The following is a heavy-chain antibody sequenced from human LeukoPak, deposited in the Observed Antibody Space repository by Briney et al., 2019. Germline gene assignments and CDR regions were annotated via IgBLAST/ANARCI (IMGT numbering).Heavy chain of an antibody. CDR3: AREGGQYYFDY. Sequence: SETLSLTCNVSGGSISSSSYYWAWIRQPPGKGLEWIGSIYYSGSTYYNPSLKSRVTISVDTSKNQFSLKLSSVTAADTAVYYCAREGGQYYFDYWGQGTLVTVSS. D-gene: IGHD1-26*01. CDR1: GGSISSSSYY. CDR2: IYYSGST. V-gene: IGHV4-39*07. J-gene: IGHJ4*02.